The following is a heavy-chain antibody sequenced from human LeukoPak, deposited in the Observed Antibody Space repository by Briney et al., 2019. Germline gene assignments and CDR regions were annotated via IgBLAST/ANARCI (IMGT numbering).Heavy chain of an antibody. V-gene: IGHV4-39*01. CDR2: IYYSGST. CDR3: ARSHLSYYDSSGFDY. J-gene: IGHJ4*02. D-gene: IGHD3-22*01. Sequence: SETLSLTCTVSGGSISSSSYYWGWIRQPPGKGLEWIGSIYYSGSTYYNPSLKSRVTISVDTSKNQFSLKLSSVTAADTAVYYCARSHLSYYDSSGFDYWGQGTLVTVSS. CDR1: GGSISSSSYY.